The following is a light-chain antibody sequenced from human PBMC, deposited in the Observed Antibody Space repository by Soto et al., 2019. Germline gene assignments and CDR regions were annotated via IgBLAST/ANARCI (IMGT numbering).Light chain of an antibody. V-gene: IGLV1-47*01. CDR3: AAWDDSLIYV. CDR2: RNN. J-gene: IGLJ1*01. Sequence: QSVLTQPPSASGTPGQRVTISCSGSSSNIGSNYVYWYQQLPGTAPKLLIYRNNQRPSGVPDRFSGSKSSTSASLAISGLRSGDEADYYCAAWDDSLIYVFGTGTKVTVL. CDR1: SSNIGSNY.